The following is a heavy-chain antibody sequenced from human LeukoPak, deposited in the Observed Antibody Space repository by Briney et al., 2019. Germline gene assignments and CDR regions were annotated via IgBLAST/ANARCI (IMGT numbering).Heavy chain of an antibody. J-gene: IGHJ3*02. Sequence: ASVKVSCKASGYPFTSYYMHWVRQAPGQRLEWMGIINPTSGRTIYAQKFQGRVTMTRDTSTSTVYMDMSSLRSDDTAVYYCARNLWFGESSDAFDMWGQGTMVTVSS. CDR3: ARNLWFGESSDAFDM. CDR1: GYPFTSYY. D-gene: IGHD3-10*01. V-gene: IGHV1-46*01. CDR2: INPTSGRT.